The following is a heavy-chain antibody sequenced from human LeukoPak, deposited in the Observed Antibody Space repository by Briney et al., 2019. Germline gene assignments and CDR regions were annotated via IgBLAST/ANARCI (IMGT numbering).Heavy chain of an antibody. V-gene: IGHV4-31*03. CDR1: GGSISSGGYY. J-gene: IGHJ5*02. CDR2: IYYSGST. CDR3: ARDGVPSSVPLGGWFDP. Sequence: SETLSLTCTVSGGSISSGGYYWSWIRQHPGKGLEWIGYIYYSGSTYYNPSLKSRVTISVDRSKNQFSLKLSSVTAADTAVYYCARDGVPSSVPLGGWFDPWGQGTLVTVSS. D-gene: IGHD2-2*01.